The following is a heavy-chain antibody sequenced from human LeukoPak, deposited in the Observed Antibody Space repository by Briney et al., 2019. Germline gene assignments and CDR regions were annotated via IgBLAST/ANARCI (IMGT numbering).Heavy chain of an antibody. CDR3: ARELDDYFFSLREIDY. Sequence: SETLSLTCTVSGGSISSSSYYWGWIRQPPGKGLERIGSIYYSGSTYYNPSLKSRVTISVDTSKSQFSLKLSSVTAADTAVYYCARELDDYFFSLREIDYWGQGTLVTVSS. CDR1: GGSISSSSYY. V-gene: IGHV4-39*07. D-gene: IGHD2/OR15-2a*01. CDR2: IYYSGST. J-gene: IGHJ4*02.